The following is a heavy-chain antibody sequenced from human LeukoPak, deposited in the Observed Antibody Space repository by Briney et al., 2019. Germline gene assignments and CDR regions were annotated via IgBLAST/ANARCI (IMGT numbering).Heavy chain of an antibody. V-gene: IGHV3-74*03. CDR1: GFTFSSYY. Sequence: GGSLRLSCAASGFTFSSYYMHWVRQAPGKGLVWVSSISSDGSSTTYADSVKGRFTISRDNAKNTLYLQMNSLRDEDTAVYSCARAQDIFGTSVDNWFDPWGQGTLVTVSS. CDR3: ARAQDIFGTSVDNWFDP. J-gene: IGHJ5*02. D-gene: IGHD1-1*01. CDR2: ISSDGSST.